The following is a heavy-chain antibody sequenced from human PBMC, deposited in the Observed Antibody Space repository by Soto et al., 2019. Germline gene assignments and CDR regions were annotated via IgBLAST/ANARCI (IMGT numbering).Heavy chain of an antibody. Sequence: PGGSLRLSCAASGFTFSSYWMHWVRQAPGKGLVWVSRINSDGSSTSYADSVKGRFTISRDNAKNTLYLQMNSLRAEDTAVYYCARVGGSYRDYYYGMDVWGQGTRSPSP. CDR2: INSDGSST. CDR1: GFTFSSYW. J-gene: IGHJ6*02. D-gene: IGHD1-26*01. V-gene: IGHV3-74*01. CDR3: ARVGGSYRDYYYGMDV.